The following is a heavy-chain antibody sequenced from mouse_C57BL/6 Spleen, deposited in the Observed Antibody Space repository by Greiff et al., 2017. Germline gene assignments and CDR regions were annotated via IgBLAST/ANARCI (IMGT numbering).Heavy chain of an antibody. CDR1: GYAFSSYW. J-gene: IGHJ4*01. D-gene: IGHD4-1*02. V-gene: IGHV1-80*01. Sequence: VKLQQSGAELVKPGASVKISCKASGYAFSSYWMNWVKQRPGKGLEWIGQIYPGDGDTNYNGKFKGKATLTADKSSSTAYMQLSSLTSEDSAVYFCARNQPGRSMDYWGQGTSVTVSS. CDR2: IYPGDGDT. CDR3: ARNQPGRSMDY.